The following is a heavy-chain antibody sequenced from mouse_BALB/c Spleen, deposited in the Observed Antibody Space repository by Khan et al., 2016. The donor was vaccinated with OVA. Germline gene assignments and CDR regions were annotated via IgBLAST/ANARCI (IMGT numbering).Heavy chain of an antibody. CDR1: GDSITTGY. V-gene: IGHV3-8*02. J-gene: IGHJ3*01. Sequence: VQLKQSGPSLVKPSQTLSLTCSVTGDSITTGYWNWIRKFPGNKLEYMGYIIYTGYTYYNPPLKSRISITRHTSNNQYYLQVNAVTDENTTSYCCTRSTYRYAFDYWGQGTLVTVSA. D-gene: IGHD2-14*01. CDR2: IIYTGYT. CDR3: TRSTYRYAFDY.